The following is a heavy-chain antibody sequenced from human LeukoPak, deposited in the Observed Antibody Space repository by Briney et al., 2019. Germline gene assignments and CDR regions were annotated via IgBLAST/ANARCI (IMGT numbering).Heavy chain of an antibody. CDR1: GFTFDDYT. D-gene: IGHD3-3*01. Sequence: GGSLRLSCAASGFTFDDYTMHWVRQAPGKGLEWVSLISWDGGSTYYADSVKGRFTISRDNSKNSLYLQMNSLRTEDTTLYYCARAGYDFWSGYFFDYWGQGTLVTVSS. V-gene: IGHV3-43*01. CDR3: ARAGYDFWSGYFFDY. CDR2: ISWDGGST. J-gene: IGHJ4*02.